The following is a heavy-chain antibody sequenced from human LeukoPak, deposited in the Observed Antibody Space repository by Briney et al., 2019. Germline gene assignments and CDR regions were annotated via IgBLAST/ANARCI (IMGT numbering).Heavy chain of an antibody. CDR2: ITPIFTTA. CDR3: ARVGGSGSYTSHYFDY. CDR1: GGTFSSYA. D-gene: IGHD3-10*01. Sequence: GASVKVSCKASGGTFSSYAISWVRQAPGQGLEWMGGITPIFTTANHAQKFQGRVTITADESTSTAYMELSSLRSEDTAVYYCARVGGSGSYTSHYFDYWGQGTLVTVSS. J-gene: IGHJ4*02. V-gene: IGHV1-69*13.